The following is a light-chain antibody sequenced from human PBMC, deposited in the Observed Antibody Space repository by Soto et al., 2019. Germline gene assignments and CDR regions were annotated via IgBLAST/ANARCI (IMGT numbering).Light chain of an antibody. CDR1: QSVSSN. CDR2: GAS. V-gene: IGKV3-15*01. CDR3: QQYNNWPPMYT. J-gene: IGKJ2*01. Sequence: EIVMTQSPATLSVSPGERATLSCRASQSVSSNLAWYQQTPGQAPRLLIYGASTRATGIPARFSGSGSGTEFTLTISSLQSEDFAVYYCQQYNNWPPMYTVGQGTKVDIK.